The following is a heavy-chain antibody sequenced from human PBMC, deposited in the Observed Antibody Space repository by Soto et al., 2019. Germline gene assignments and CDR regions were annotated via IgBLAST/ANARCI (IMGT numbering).Heavy chain of an antibody. V-gene: IGHV1-2*02. D-gene: IGHD4-17*01. J-gene: IGHJ5*02. CDR2: INPNSGGT. Sequence: KVSCKASGYTFTGYYMHWVRQAPGQGLEWMGWINPNSGGTNYAQKFQGRVTMTRDTSISTAYMELSRLRSDDTAVYYCARGRLRLPYNWFDPWGQGTLVTVSS. CDR3: ARGRLRLPYNWFDP. CDR1: GYTFTGYY.